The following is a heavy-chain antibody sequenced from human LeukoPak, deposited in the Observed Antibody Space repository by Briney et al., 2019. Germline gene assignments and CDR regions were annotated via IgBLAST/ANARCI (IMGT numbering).Heavy chain of an antibody. CDR2: ISYDGINK. J-gene: IGHJ4*02. CDR1: GFTLSSYG. CDR3: ARVLGGYSYGDF. D-gene: IGHD5-18*01. V-gene: IGHV3-30*03. Sequence: PGGSLRLSCAASGFTLSSYGMHWVRQAPGKGLEWVAVISYDGINKYYADSVKGRFTISRDNSKNTLYLQMNSLRLEDTAVYYCARVLGGYSYGDFWGQGTLVTVSS.